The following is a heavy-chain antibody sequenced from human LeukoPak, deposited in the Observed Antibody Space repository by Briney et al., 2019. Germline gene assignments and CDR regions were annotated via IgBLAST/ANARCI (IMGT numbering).Heavy chain of an antibody. CDR2: IHYSGST. V-gene: IGHV4-34*01. Sequence: PSETLSLTCAVYGGSFSGYYWGWIRQPPGKGLEWIGSIHYSGSTYYNPSLKSRVTISVDTSKNQFSLKLSSVTAADTAVYYCTRRGSSAPPGYWGQGILVTVSS. CDR3: TRRGSSAPPGY. CDR1: GGSFSGYY. J-gene: IGHJ4*02. D-gene: IGHD3-16*01.